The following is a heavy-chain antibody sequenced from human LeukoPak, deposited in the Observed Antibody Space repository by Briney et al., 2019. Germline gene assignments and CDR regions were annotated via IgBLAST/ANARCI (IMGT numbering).Heavy chain of an antibody. J-gene: IGHJ4*02. V-gene: IGHV3-21*01. CDR1: GFTFSTYS. CDR3: ARDLADYSDY. Sequence: GRSPRLSSAPSGFTFSTYSMNWVRQAPGKGLEWVSSISTSGTYIYYADSLKGRFTISRDNAKHSLYLQMHSLRAEDSAVYYCARDLADYSDYWGQGTLVTVSS. D-gene: IGHD2-21*01. CDR2: ISTSGTYI.